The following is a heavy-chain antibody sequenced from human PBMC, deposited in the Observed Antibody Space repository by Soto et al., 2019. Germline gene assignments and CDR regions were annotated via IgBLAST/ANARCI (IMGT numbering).Heavy chain of an antibody. Sequence: PGGSLRLSCAASGFTFSSYAMSWVRQAPGKGLEWVSAISGSGGSTYYADSVKGRFTISRDNSKNTLYLQMNSLRAEDTAVYYCAKDPRSVDTAMVNWFDPWGQGTLVTVSS. J-gene: IGHJ5*02. V-gene: IGHV3-23*01. CDR3: AKDPRSVDTAMVNWFDP. D-gene: IGHD5-18*01. CDR1: GFTFSSYA. CDR2: ISGSGGST.